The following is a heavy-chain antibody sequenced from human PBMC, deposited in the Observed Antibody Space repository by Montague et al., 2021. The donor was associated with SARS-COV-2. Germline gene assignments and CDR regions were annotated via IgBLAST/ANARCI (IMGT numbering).Heavy chain of an antibody. CDR2: IYYSGTT. V-gene: IGHV4-61*08. CDR3: ARGLDYYDFWSGYYPAYWYFDL. J-gene: IGHJ2*01. CDR1: GGSVNSGGYY. D-gene: IGHD3-3*01. Sequence: SETLSLTCTVSGGSVNSGGYYWSWIRQPPGKGLEWIGNIYYSGTTNYNPSLKSRVTISVDTSKNQFSLKLSSVTAADTAVYYCARGLDYYDFWSGYYPAYWYFDLWGRGTLVTVSS.